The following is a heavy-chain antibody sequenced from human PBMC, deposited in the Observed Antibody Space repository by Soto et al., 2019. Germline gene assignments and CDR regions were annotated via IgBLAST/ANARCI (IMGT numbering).Heavy chain of an antibody. CDR1: GFTFSSYA. CDR3: AREIKDYYDY. J-gene: IGHJ4*02. CDR2: ISYDGSNK. V-gene: IGHV3-30-3*01. Sequence: GGSLRLSCAASGFTFSSYAMHWVRQAPGKGLEWVAVISYDGSNKYYADPVKGRFTISRDNSKNTLYLQMNSLRAEDTAVYYCAREIKDYYDYWGQGTLVTVSS. D-gene: IGHD3-16*01.